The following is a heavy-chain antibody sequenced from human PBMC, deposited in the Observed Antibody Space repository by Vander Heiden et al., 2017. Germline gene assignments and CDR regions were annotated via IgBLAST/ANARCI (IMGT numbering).Heavy chain of an antibody. CDR2: IRKKANGYTT. Sequence: EVQLVESGGGLVQPGGSLRLYCAASGFTFSDHYMDWVRQAPGKGLEWVGRIRKKANGYTTEYAASVKGRFTISRDDSKNSLYLQMSILKTEDTAVYYCAGLTYYSDAWYNMCYWGQGTLVTVSS. CDR3: AGLTYYSDAWYNMCY. CDR1: GFTFSDHY. V-gene: IGHV3-72*01. D-gene: IGHD2-21*02. J-gene: IGHJ4*02.